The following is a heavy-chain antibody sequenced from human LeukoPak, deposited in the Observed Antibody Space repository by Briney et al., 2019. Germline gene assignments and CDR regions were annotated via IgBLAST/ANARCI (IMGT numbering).Heavy chain of an antibody. CDR2: ISWNSGSI. Sequence: GGSLRLSCAASGFTFDDYAMHWVRQAPGKGLEWVSGISWNSGSIGYADSVKGRFTISRDNAKNSLYLQMNSLRAEDTALYYCAKDNLATIIREAFSGGGLDYWGQGTLVTVSS. J-gene: IGHJ4*02. CDR3: AKDNLATIIREAFSGGGLDY. V-gene: IGHV3-9*01. D-gene: IGHD5-12*01. CDR1: GFTFDDYA.